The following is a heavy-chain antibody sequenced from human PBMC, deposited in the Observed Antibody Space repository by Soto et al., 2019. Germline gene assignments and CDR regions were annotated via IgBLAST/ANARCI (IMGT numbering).Heavy chain of an antibody. CDR2: IIPIFGTA. CDR1: GGTFSSYA. Sequence: QVQLVQSGAEVKKPGSSVKVSCKASGGTFSSYAISWVRQAPGQGLEWMGGIIPIFGTANYAQKFQGRVTITAEESTSTAYMELSSLRSEDTAVYYCARDASPSNYDSDPNSWFDPWGQGTLVTVSS. CDR3: ARDASPSNYDSDPNSWFDP. D-gene: IGHD3-10*01. V-gene: IGHV1-69*01. J-gene: IGHJ5*02.